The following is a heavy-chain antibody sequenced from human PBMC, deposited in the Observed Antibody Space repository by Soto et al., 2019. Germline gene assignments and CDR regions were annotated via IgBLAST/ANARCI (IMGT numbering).Heavy chain of an antibody. D-gene: IGHD2-2*01. CDR1: GGTFSSYA. CDR3: AAYCSSTSCRRANWFDP. V-gene: IGHV1-69*13. J-gene: IGHJ5*02. CDR2: VIPIFGTA. Sequence: SVKVSCKASGGTFSSYAISWVRQAPGQGLEWMGGVIPIFGTANYAQKFQGRVTITADESTSTAYMELSSLRSEDTAVYYCAAYCSSTSCRRANWFDPWGQGTLVTVSS.